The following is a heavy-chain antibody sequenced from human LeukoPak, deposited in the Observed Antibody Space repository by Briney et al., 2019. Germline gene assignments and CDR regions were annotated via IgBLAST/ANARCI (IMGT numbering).Heavy chain of an antibody. V-gene: IGHV4-59*01. J-gene: IGHJ5*02. Sequence: VKPSETLSLTCTVSGGSISSYYWSWIRQPPGKGLEWIGYIYYSGSTNYNPSLKSRVTISVDTSKNQFSLKLSSVTAADTAVYYCARGGYSYGSISWFNPWGQGTLVTVSS. CDR3: ARGGYSYGSISWFNP. D-gene: IGHD5-18*01. CDR1: GGSISSYY. CDR2: IYYSGST.